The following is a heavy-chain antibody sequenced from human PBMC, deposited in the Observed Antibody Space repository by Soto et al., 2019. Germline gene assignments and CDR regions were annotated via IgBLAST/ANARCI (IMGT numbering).Heavy chain of an antibody. D-gene: IGHD3-10*01. CDR1: GGSISSGGYS. CDR2: IYHSGST. J-gene: IGHJ4*02. CDR3: ARVGSLIGDFYFDY. V-gene: IGHV4-30-2*01. Sequence: SETLSLTCAVSGGSISSGGYSWSWIRQPPGKGLEWIGYIYHSGSTYYNPSLKSRVTISVDRSKNQFSLKLSSVTAADTAVYYGARVGSLIGDFYFDYWGQGTLVTVSS.